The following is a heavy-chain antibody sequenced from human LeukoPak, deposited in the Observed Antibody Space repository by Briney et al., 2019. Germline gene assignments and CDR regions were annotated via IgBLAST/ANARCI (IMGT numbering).Heavy chain of an antibody. J-gene: IGHJ6*02. D-gene: IGHD3-3*01. CDR1: GGAFSSYA. Sequence: SVKVSCKASGGAFSSYAISWVRQAPGQRLEWMGGIIPIFGTANYAQKFQGRVTITADESTSTAYMELSSLRSEDTAVYYCARGYYDFWTGGFPRNYGMDVWGQGTTVTVSS. V-gene: IGHV1-69*13. CDR3: ARGYYDFWTGGFPRNYGMDV. CDR2: IIPIFGTA.